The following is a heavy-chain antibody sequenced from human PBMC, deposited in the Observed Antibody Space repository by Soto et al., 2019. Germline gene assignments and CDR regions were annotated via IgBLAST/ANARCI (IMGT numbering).Heavy chain of an antibody. CDR1: GFTFSNYA. D-gene: IGHD3-9*01. CDR3: ATAYFDILTGYFGDY. CDR2: MSNSGSRT. V-gene: IGHV3-23*01. Sequence: VQLLESGGGLVQPGGSLRLSCAASGFTFSNYAMSWVRQAPGKGLEWVSGMSNSGSRTYYADSVKGRFIISRDNSKNTIYLPMNTLRPEDTAVYYCATAYFDILTGYFGDYWGQGTLVSVSS. J-gene: IGHJ4*02.